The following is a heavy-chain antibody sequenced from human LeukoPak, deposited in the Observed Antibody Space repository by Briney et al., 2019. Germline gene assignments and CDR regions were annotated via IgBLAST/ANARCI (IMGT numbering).Heavy chain of an antibody. Sequence: GGSLRLSCAASGFTFSSYSMNWVRQAPGKGLEWVSSISSSSSYIYYADSVKGRFTISRDNAKNSLYLQMNSLRAEDTAVYYCAIFKVVTAIWGAFDIWGQGTMVTVSS. CDR3: AIFKVVTAIWGAFDI. V-gene: IGHV3-21*01. J-gene: IGHJ3*02. CDR1: GFTFSSYS. CDR2: ISSSSSYI. D-gene: IGHD2-21*02.